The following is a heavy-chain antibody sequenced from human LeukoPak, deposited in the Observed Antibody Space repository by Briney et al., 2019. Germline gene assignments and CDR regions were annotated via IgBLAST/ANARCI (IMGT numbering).Heavy chain of an antibody. D-gene: IGHD3-10*01. CDR3: ARHNRGVFDI. CDR2: IYTSGST. Sequence: SQTLSLTCTVSGNSISSGDNYWSWIRQPAGKGLEWIGRIYTSGSTNYNPSLKSRVTISGDTSKNQFSLKLSSVTAADTAVYYCARHNRGVFDIWGQGTMVSVSS. J-gene: IGHJ3*02. V-gene: IGHV4-61*02. CDR1: GNSISSGDNY.